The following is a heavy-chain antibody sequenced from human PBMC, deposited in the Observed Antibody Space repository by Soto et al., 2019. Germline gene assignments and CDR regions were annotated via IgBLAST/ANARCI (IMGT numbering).Heavy chain of an antibody. J-gene: IGHJ6*02. V-gene: IGHV1-18*01. CDR1: GYTFTSYG. CDR2: ISAYNGNT. D-gene: IGHD3-9*01. Sequence: ASVKVSCKASGYTFTSYGISWVRQAPGQGLEWMGWISAYNGNTNYAQKLQGRVTMTTDTSTSTAYMELRSLRSDDTAVYYCARDTYYDILTGYSMVEYYYYGMDVWGEWTTVTVSS. CDR3: ARDTYYDILTGYSMVEYYYYGMDV.